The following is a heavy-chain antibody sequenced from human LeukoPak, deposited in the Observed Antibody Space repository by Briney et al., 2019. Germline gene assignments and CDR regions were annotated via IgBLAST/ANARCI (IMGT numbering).Heavy chain of an antibody. CDR2: IHNSGTT. CDR3: ARGTMTTVTYYFDY. J-gene: IGHJ4*02. CDR1: GGSISTYY. Sequence: RPSETLSLTCTVSGGSISTYYWSWIRQSPGRGLEWIGYIHNSGTTNYNPSLKSRVTFSVDTSNNQFSLKLSSVTAADTAVYYCARGTMTTVTYYFDYWGQGTLVTVSS. V-gene: IGHV4-59*12. D-gene: IGHD4-17*01.